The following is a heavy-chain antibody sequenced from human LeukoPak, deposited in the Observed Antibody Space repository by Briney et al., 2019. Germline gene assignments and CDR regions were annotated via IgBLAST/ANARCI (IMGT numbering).Heavy chain of an antibody. Sequence: PGGSLRLSCAASGFTFSSYAMSWVRQAPGKGLEWVSGISGSGGHTYYADSVKGRVTISRDNSKNTLYLQMNSLRAEDTAVYYCAKDRKQLVLAGAFDIWGQGTMVTVSS. V-gene: IGHV3-23*01. CDR2: ISGSGGHT. CDR1: GFTFSSYA. CDR3: AKDRKQLVLAGAFDI. J-gene: IGHJ3*02. D-gene: IGHD6-6*01.